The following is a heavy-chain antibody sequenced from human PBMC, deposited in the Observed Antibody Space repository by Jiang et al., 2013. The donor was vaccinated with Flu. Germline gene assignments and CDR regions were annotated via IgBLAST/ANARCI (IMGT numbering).Heavy chain of an antibody. D-gene: IGHD6-19*01. Sequence: SGAEVKKPGASVKVSCKASGYTFTSYDINWVRQATGQGLEWMGWMNPNSGNTGYAQKFQGRVTMTRNTSISTAYMELSSLRSEDTAVYYCARGSPTKVIAVAWYYYGMDVWGQGTTGHRLL. CDR2: MNPNSGNT. J-gene: IGHJ6*02. CDR1: GYTFTSYD. CDR3: ARGSPTKVIAVAWYYYGMDV. V-gene: IGHV1-8*01.